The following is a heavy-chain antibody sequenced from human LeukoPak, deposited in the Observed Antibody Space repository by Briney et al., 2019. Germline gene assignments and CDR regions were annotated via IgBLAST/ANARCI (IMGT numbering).Heavy chain of an antibody. CDR3: VRTTLFGELGY. CDR2: IYYSGST. D-gene: IGHD3-10*01. V-gene: IGHV4-59*01. Sequence: SETLSLTCTVSGGFISSDYWTWSRQPPGKGLEWIGYIYYSGSTNYNPSLKSRVTISVDTSKNQFSLKLSSVTAADTAVYYCVRTTLFGELGYWGQGALVTVSS. J-gene: IGHJ4*02. CDR1: GGFISSDY.